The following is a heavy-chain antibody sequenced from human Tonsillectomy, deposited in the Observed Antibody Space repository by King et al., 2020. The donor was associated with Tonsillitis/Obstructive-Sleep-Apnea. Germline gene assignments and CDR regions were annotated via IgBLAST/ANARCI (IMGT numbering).Heavy chain of an antibody. CDR1: GYSFSRYW. D-gene: IGHD6-19*01. J-gene: IGHJ4*02. CDR2: IYPDDSDT. V-gene: IGHV5-51*03. Sequence: VQLVESGAEVKKPGESLKISCKGSGYSFSRYWIGWVRQMPGKGLEWMGIIYPDDSDTEYRPSFQGQVSITADKSIKTAYLQRSSLMASDTAIYYCARPVGVAGTGFYVDYWGQGTLVTVSS. CDR3: ARPVGVAGTGFYVDY.